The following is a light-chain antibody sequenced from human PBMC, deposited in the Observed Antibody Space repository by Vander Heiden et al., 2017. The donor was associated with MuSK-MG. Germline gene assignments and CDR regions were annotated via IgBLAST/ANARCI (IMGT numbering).Light chain of an antibody. Sequence: DIVMTQSPDSLAVSLGERATINCKSSQSVLYSSNNKNYLAWYQQKPGQPPKLLIYWASTRDSGVPDRFSGRASATDFTLTISILHAEDVTVYYCQRYDTTALTFGQGTKLEIK. CDR3: QRYDTTALT. CDR1: QSVLYSSNNKNY. CDR2: WAS. J-gene: IGKJ2*01. V-gene: IGKV4-1*01.